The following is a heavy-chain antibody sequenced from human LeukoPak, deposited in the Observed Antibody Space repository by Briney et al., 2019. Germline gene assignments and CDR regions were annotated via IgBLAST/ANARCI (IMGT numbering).Heavy chain of an antibody. CDR1: GYTFISYT. CDR3: ARPYCSGGSCYSKPPNY. J-gene: IGHJ4*02. CDR2: INAGNGNT. D-gene: IGHD2-15*01. V-gene: IGHV1-3*01. Sequence: ASVKVSCKASGYTFISYTMHWVRQATGQRLEWMGWINAGNGNTKYSQRFQGRVTITRDTSASTAYMELSSLRFEDTAVYYCARPYCSGGSCYSKPPNYWGQGTLVTVSS.